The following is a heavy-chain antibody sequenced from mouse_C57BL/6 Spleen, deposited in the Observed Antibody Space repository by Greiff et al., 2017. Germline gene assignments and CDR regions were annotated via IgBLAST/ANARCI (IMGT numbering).Heavy chain of an antibody. CDR3: TRDYYGSIHWYFDV. CDR1: GFNIKDYY. J-gene: IGHJ1*03. V-gene: IGHV14-1*01. Sequence: EVQLKESGAELVRPGASVKLSCTASGFNIKDYYMHWVKQRPEQGLEWIGRIDPEDGDTEYAPKFQGKATMTADTSSNTAYLQLSSLTSEDTAVYYCTRDYYGSIHWYFDVWGTGTTVTVSS. CDR2: IDPEDGDT. D-gene: IGHD1-1*01.